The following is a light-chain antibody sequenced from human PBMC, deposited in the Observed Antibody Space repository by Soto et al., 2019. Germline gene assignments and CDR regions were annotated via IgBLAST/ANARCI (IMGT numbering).Light chain of an antibody. V-gene: IGKV4-1*01. CDR1: QSVLYSSSNKNY. CDR3: QQYYCTPALT. CDR2: WAS. Sequence: DIVMTQSPDSLAVSLGERATINCKSTQSVLYSSSNKNYLAWYQQKPGQPPKLLINWASTRESGVTDRFSGSGSGTDFTLTITSLQAEDVAVYYCQQYYCTPALTFGGGTKVEIK. J-gene: IGKJ4*01.